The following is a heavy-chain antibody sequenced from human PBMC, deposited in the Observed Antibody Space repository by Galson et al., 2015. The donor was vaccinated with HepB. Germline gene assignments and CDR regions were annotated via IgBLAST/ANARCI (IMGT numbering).Heavy chain of an antibody. CDR2: ISATDGRT. Sequence: SLRLSCAASGFMFSNYAMSWFRQSPVRGLEWVSAISATDGRTFSTDSVKGRFIISRDNSKNTIYLQMNSLRAEDTAVYNCARESEIGDGYHLPAYWGQGTLLTISS. D-gene: IGHD5-24*01. CDR1: GFMFSNYA. J-gene: IGHJ4*02. V-gene: IGHV3-23*01. CDR3: ARESEIGDGYHLPAY.